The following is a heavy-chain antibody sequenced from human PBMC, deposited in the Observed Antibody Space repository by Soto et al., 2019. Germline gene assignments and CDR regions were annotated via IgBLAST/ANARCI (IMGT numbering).Heavy chain of an antibody. Sequence: PSETLFHICTVSGGAISIRSYDPGRIRARPGKGLEWIGSIYYSGSTYYNPSLKSRVTISVDTSKNQFSLKLSSVTAADTAVYYCARHQAKYSTLYYYYGMDVWGQGTTVT. V-gene: IGHV4-39*01. D-gene: IGHD5-18*01. CDR3: ARHQAKYSTLYYYYGMDV. CDR2: IYYSGST. CDR1: GGAISIRSYD. J-gene: IGHJ6*02.